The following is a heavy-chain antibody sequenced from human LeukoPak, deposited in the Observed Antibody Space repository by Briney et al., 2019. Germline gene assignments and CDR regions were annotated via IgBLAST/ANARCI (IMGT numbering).Heavy chain of an antibody. CDR3: TTYHYDTSGYYYVTY. CDR1: GFTFGDYA. V-gene: IGHV3-49*04. CDR2: IRSKAYGGTA. Sequence: QPGRSLRPSCTASGFTFGDYAMSWVRQASGKGLEWVGFIRSKAYGGTADYAASLKGRFTISRDDSKNIAYLQMISLKTEDTAVYYCTTYHYDTSGYYYVTYWGQGTLVTVSS. J-gene: IGHJ4*02. D-gene: IGHD3-22*01.